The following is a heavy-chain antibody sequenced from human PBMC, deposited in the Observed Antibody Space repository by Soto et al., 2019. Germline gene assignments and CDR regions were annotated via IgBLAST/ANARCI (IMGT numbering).Heavy chain of an antibody. Sequence: QVQLVESGGGLVKPGGSLRLSCMASGFTFTGYYMSWLRHAPGKGLEYISYISGSGSDTNYADSVKGRFTISRDNAENSLFLQMNSLRVADTAVYYCVKGVRYSDYWGQGALVTVSS. CDR3: VKGVRYSDY. CDR2: ISGSGSDT. CDR1: GFTFTGYY. V-gene: IGHV3-11*06. D-gene: IGHD2-15*01. J-gene: IGHJ4*02.